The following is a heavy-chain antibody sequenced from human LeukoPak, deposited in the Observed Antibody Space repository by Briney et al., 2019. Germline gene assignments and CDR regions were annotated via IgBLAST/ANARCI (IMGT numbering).Heavy chain of an antibody. CDR2: IYYSGST. J-gene: IGHJ5*02. CDR1: GGSINTGSYY. Sequence: RPSETLSLTCTVSGGSINTGSYYWSWIRQPPGKGLEWIGYIYYSGSTNYNPSLKSRVTISVDTSKNQFSLKLSSVTAADTAVYYCARRGGSGWYRVDPWGQGTLVTVSS. V-gene: IGHV4-61*01. D-gene: IGHD6-19*01. CDR3: ARRGGSGWYRVDP.